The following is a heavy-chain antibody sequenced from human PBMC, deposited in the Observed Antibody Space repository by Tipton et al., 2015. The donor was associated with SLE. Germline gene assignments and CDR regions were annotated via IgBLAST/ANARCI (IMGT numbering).Heavy chain of an antibody. J-gene: IGHJ4*02. CDR2: IYYSGST. D-gene: IGHD3-16*01. CDR1: GGSISSSY. CDR3: AGGTGITYFDY. V-gene: IGHV4-59*01. Sequence: TLSLTCTVSGGSISSSYWSWIRQPPGKGLEWIGYIYYSGSTNYNPSLKSRVTISVDTSKNQFSLKLSSVTAADTAVYYCAGGTGITYFDYWGQGTLVTVPS.